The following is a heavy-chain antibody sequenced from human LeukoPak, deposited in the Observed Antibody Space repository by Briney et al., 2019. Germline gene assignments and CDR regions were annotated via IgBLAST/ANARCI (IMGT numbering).Heavy chain of an antibody. CDR2: ISSSGSTI. D-gene: IGHD2-15*01. Sequence: GGSLRLSCAASGFTFSDYYMSWIRQAPGKGLEWVSYISSSGSTIYYADSVKGRFTISRDNAKNSLYLQMNSLRAEDTAVYYCASLRYCSGGSCPPSYYYYGMDAWGQGTTVTVSS. CDR1: GFTFSDYY. CDR3: ASLRYCSGGSCPPSYYYYGMDA. V-gene: IGHV3-11*01. J-gene: IGHJ6*02.